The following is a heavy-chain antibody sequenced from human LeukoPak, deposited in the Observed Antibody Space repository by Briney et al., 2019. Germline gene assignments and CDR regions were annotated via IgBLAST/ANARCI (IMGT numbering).Heavy chain of an antibody. V-gene: IGHV1-2*02. Sequence: ASVKVSCKASGYTFTGYYMHWVRQAPGQGLEWMGWIDRSTGTKYAQKFQGRVTMTRDTSISTAYMELSRLTSDDTAVYYCARPLFDWYYYDSSGYYYLDYWGQGTLVTVSS. D-gene: IGHD3-22*01. CDR3: ARPLFDWYYYDSSGYYYLDY. CDR1: GYTFTGYY. J-gene: IGHJ4*02. CDR2: IDRSTGT.